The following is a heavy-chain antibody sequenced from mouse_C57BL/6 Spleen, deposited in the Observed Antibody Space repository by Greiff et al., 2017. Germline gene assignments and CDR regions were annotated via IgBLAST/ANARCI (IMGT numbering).Heavy chain of an antibody. J-gene: IGHJ2*01. V-gene: IGHV14-2*01. CDR2: IDPEDGET. Sequence: EVQLQQSGAELVKPGASVKMSCTASGFNINDYYMHWVKQRTEQGLEWIGRIDPEDGETNYAPKFQGKATITADTSSNTAYLQLSSLTSEDAAVYYCARGYYGSSYDYFEGWGKGTTLA. CDR3: ARGYYGSSYDYFEG. D-gene: IGHD1-1*01. CDR1: GFNINDYY.